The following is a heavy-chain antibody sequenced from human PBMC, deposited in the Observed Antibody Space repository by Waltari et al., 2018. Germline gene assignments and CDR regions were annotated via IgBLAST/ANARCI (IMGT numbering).Heavy chain of an antibody. CDR1: GYSISSGYY. CDR3: ASEVRGPYYYYMDV. CDR2: IYHSGST. J-gene: IGHJ6*03. V-gene: IGHV4-38-2*01. Sequence: QVQLQESGPGLVTPSETLSLTCAVSGYSISSGYYWGWIRQPPGKGLEWIGSIYHSGSTYYNPSLKSRVTISVDTSKNQFSLKLSSVTAADTAVYYCASEVRGPYYYYMDVWGKGTTVTVSS.